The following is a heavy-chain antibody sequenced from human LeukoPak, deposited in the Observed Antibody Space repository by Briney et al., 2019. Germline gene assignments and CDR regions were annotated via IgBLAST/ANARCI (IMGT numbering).Heavy chain of an antibody. D-gene: IGHD2-2*03. CDR2: VKPHSGNA. CDR3: ARGGPGLDY. Sequence: GASVKVSCKASGYSFTNYYMHWVRQATGQGLEWMGWVKPHSGNAGSAQKFQGRVTMTSNTSITTAYMEVSGLTSEDTAVYYCARGGPGLDYWGQGTLVTVSS. V-gene: IGHV1-8*02. CDR1: GYSFTNYY. J-gene: IGHJ4*02.